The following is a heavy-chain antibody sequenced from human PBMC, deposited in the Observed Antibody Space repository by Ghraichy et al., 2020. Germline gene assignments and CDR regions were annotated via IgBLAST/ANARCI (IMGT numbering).Heavy chain of an antibody. V-gene: IGHV1-2*02. CDR2: INPNSGGT. CDR1: GNTFIGYY. Sequence: ASVKVSCKASGNTFIGYYMHWVRQAPGQGLEWMGWINPNSGGTNYAQKFQGRVTMTRDTSISTAYMELSRLRSDDTAVYYCARGPDSSSWYDWFDPWGQGTLVTVSS. J-gene: IGHJ5*02. CDR3: ARGPDSSSWYDWFDP. D-gene: IGHD6-13*01.